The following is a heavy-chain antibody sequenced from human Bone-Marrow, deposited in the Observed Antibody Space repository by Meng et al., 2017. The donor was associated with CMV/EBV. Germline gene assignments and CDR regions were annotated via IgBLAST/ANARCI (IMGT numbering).Heavy chain of an antibody. J-gene: IGHJ4*02. CDR3: ARDPTNYDFWSGYFDY. Sequence: SGYTFTGYYMNWVRQVPGQGLEWMGWINPNSGGTNYAQKFQGRVTMTRDTSISTAYMELSRLRSDDTAVYYCARDPTNYDFWSGYFDYWGQGTLVTVSS. V-gene: IGHV1-2*02. D-gene: IGHD3-3*01. CDR1: GYTFTGYY. CDR2: INPNSGGT.